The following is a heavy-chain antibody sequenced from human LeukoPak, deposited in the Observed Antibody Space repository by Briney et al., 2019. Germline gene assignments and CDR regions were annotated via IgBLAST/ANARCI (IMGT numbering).Heavy chain of an antibody. CDR3: AKHQYSSGWYLNY. J-gene: IGHJ4*02. V-gene: IGHV3-23*01. CDR1: RFTFSSYA. D-gene: IGHD6-19*01. CDR2: ISGSDGST. Sequence: GGSLGLSCAASRFTFSSYAMSWVRQAPGKGLEWVSAISGSDGSTYYADSVKGRFTISRDNLKNTLYLQMNSLRVEDTAIYYCAKHQYSSGWYLNYWGQGTLVTVSS.